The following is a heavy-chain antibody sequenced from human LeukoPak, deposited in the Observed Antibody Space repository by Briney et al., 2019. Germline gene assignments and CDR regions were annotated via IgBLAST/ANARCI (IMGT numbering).Heavy chain of an antibody. CDR2: IYYSGST. Sequence: SETLSLTCTVSGGSISSSSYYWGWIRQPPGKGLEWIGSIYYSGSTNYNPSLKSRVTISIDTSKNQFSLKLSSVTAADTAVYYCARTSVSYYFYYMDVWGKGTTVTIS. V-gene: IGHV4-39*07. D-gene: IGHD5/OR15-5a*01. CDR1: GGSISSSSYY. J-gene: IGHJ6*03. CDR3: ARTSVSYYFYYMDV.